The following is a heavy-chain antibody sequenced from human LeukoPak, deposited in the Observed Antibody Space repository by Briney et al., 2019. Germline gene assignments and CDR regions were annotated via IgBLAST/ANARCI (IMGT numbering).Heavy chain of an antibody. Sequence: SETLSLTCTISGGSIGSYYWTWIRQPPGKGLEWIGYIDYSGSTNYNPSFKSRVTMSVDTSKNQFSLKLSSVTAADTAVYYCARLRGAMTPVTSDFDYWGQGTLVTVSS. D-gene: IGHD4-17*01. CDR3: ARLRGAMTPVTSDFDY. CDR2: IDYSGST. J-gene: IGHJ4*02. V-gene: IGHV4-59*08. CDR1: GGSIGSYY.